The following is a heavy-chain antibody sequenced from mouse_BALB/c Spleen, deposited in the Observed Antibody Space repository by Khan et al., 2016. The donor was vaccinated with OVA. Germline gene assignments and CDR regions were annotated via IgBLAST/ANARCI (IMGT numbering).Heavy chain of an antibody. D-gene: IGHD4-1*01. CDR2: IDPANDNS. CDR3: APAGTGDYFDY. CDR1: GFNIKDTH. V-gene: IGHV14-3*02. J-gene: IGHJ2*01. Sequence: VQLKQSGAELVKPGASVKLSCTASGFNIKDTHMHWVKQRPEQGLEWIGRIDPANDNSKYDPRFQCKATITADTSSNTAYLHLSSLTSEDTAVYYCAPAGTGDYFDYWGQGTTLTVSS.